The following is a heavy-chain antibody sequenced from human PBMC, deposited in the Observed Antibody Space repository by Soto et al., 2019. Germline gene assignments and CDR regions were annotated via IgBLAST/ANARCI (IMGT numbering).Heavy chain of an antibody. CDR3: AKGYSSGWRGGYDFDY. Sequence: EVQVLESGGGLVQPGGSLRLSCAASGFTFSSYAMSWVRQAPGKGLEWVSRMSGSGGTTYYTDSVKGRFTISRDNSKKTMYLQMNSRTAEDTAVNYGAKGYSSGWRGGYDFDYWGQGTLVTVS. V-gene: IGHV3-23*01. D-gene: IGHD6-19*01. CDR2: MSGSGGTT. J-gene: IGHJ4*02. CDR1: GFTFSSYA.